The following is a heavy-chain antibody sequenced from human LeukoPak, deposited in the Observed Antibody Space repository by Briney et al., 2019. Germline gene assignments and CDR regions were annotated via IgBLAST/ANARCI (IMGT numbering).Heavy chain of an antibody. CDR3: ASRRFRGNYYGSGSYYMD. V-gene: IGHV4-34*01. CDR2: INHSGST. J-gene: IGHJ4*02. D-gene: IGHD3-10*01. Sequence: SETLSLTCAVYGGSFSGYYWSWIRQPPGKGPEWIGEINHSGSTNYNPSLKSRVTISVDTSKNQFSLKLSSVTAADTAVYYCASRRFRGNYYGSGSYYMDWGQGTLVTVSS. CDR1: GGSFSGYY.